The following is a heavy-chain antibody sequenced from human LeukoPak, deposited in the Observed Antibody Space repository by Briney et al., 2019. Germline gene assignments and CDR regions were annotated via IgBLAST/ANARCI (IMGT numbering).Heavy chain of an antibody. CDR3: TTDGDYPYYYYYYGMDV. V-gene: IGHV3-15*01. CDR2: IKSKTDGGTT. J-gene: IGHJ6*02. Sequence: GGSLRLSCAAAGFTVSSNYMSWVRQAPGKGLEWVGRIKSKTDGGTTDYAAPVKGRFTISRDDSKNTLYLQMNSLKTEDTAVYYCTTDGDYPYYYYYYGMDVWGQGTTVTVSS. CDR1: GFTVSSNY. D-gene: IGHD4-17*01.